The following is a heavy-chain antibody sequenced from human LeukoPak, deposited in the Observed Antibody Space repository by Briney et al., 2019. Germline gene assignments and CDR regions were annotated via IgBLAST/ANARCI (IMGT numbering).Heavy chain of an antibody. V-gene: IGHV4-61*02. CDR1: GGSISSGSYY. CDR2: IYTSGST. D-gene: IGHD6-6*01. J-gene: IGHJ3*02. CDR3: ARGSSSDEYSSPRDGFDI. Sequence: PSETLSLTCTVSGGSISSGSYYWSWIRQPAGKGLEWIGRIYTSGSTNYNPSLKSRVTISVDTSKNQFSLKLSSVTAADTAVYYCARGSSSDEYSSPRDGFDIWGQGTMVTVSS.